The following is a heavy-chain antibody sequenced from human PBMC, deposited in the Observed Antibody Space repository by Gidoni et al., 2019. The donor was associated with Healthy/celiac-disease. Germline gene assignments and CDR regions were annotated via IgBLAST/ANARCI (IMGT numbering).Heavy chain of an antibody. CDR1: GSTFPSYY. CDR2: INPSGGST. V-gene: IGHV1-46*03. J-gene: IGHJ6*01. Sequence: QVQLVQSGVAVKKPGASVNVSCQAFGSTFPSYYQTWVQPAPGQGLEWMGIINPSGGSTSYVQKFQGRGTMTRDTATSTVYMELSSLRSEDTAVYYCARGGGNDDSSGYYLHYGMDGWGQGTTVTVSS. CDR3: ARGGGNDDSSGYYLHYGMDG. D-gene: IGHD3-22*01.